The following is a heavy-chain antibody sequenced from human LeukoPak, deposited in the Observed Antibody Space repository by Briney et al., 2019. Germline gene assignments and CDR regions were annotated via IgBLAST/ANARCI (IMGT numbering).Heavy chain of an antibody. CDR1: GGSISSYY. CDR2: ISYSGGT. J-gene: IGHJ3*01. Sequence: PSETLSLTCTVSGGSISSYYWSWIRQPPGKGQEWIGYISYSGGTKYNPSLKSRVTMSMDTSKKQFSLNLSSVTAADTAVYYCTRHREYDADVFDVWGQGTMITVSS. D-gene: IGHD3-10*01. CDR3: TRHREYDADVFDV. V-gene: IGHV4-59*08.